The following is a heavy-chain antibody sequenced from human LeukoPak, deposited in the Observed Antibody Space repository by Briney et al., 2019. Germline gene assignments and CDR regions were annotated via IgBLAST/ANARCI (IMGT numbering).Heavy chain of an antibody. D-gene: IGHD1-26*01. CDR2: IGGGGEST. CDR3: AKVLSGSQDY. Sequence: QPGGSLRLSCAASGFTFSSYAMSWVRQAPGKGLEWVSTIGGGGESTYSADSVKGRFTISRDNSKNTLYLQMDSLRAEDTAVYYCAKVLSGSQDYWGQGTLVTVSS. J-gene: IGHJ4*02. V-gene: IGHV3-23*01. CDR1: GFTFSSYA.